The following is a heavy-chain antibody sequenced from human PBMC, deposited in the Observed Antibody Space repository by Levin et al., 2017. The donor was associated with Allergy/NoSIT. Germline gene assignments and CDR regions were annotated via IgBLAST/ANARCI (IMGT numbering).Heavy chain of an antibody. Sequence: ASVKVSCAVSGLNISKFWMTWVRQAPGEGLQWVANIRQDGSDKYYVDSVKGRFTVSRDTAKNSVFLQMNSLRVEDTAVYYCASGHSAYWGQGTLVTVSS. CDR1: GLNISKFW. CDR2: IRQDGSDK. J-gene: IGHJ4*02. CDR3: ASGHSAY. V-gene: IGHV3-7*01.